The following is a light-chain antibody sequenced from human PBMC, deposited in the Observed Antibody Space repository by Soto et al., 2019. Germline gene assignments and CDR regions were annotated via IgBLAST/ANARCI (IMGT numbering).Light chain of an antibody. CDR2: DVS. Sequence: EVVLTQSPATLALSPGDRATLSCRASESVSNYLAWYQQKPGQPPRLVIYDVSSRATGIPARFSGSGSGTDFTLTISSLEPEDFAVYYCQHRSDWPFTVGPGTRVDI. CDR1: ESVSNY. J-gene: IGKJ3*01. CDR3: QHRSDWPFT. V-gene: IGKV3-11*01.